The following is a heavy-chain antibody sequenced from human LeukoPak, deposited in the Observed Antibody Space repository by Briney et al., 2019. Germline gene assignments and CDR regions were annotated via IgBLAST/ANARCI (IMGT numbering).Heavy chain of an antibody. Sequence: ASVKVSCKASGYIFTGYYMHWVRQAPGQGLEWMGWINPNSGGTNYAQKFQGWVTMTRDTSISTAYMELSRLRSDDTAVYYCARGPACSGGSCHSVETLVDYWGQGTLVTVSS. CDR3: ARGPACSGGSCHSVETLVDY. CDR2: INPNSGGT. V-gene: IGHV1-2*04. CDR1: GYIFTGYY. J-gene: IGHJ4*02. D-gene: IGHD2-15*01.